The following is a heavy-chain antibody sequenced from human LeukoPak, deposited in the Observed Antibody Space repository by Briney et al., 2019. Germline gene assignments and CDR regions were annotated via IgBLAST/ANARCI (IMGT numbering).Heavy chain of an antibody. J-gene: IGHJ4*02. CDR3: AKVITIFGVVDY. D-gene: IGHD3-3*01. CDR1: GFTFSTYA. Sequence: GGSLSLSCAASGFTFSTYAMSWVRQAPGKGLEWVSGISGSGGSTYYADSVKGRFTISRDNSKNTLYLQMNSLRAEDTAVYYCAKVITIFGVVDYWGQGILVTVSS. V-gene: IGHV3-23*01. CDR2: ISGSGGST.